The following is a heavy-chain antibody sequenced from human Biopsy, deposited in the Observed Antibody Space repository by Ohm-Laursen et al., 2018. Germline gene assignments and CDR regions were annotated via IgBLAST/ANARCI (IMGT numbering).Heavy chain of an antibody. Sequence: TLSLTCTVSGDSINNFFWSWIRQPPGKGLEWIAYIDDTGNTKYNPSLLTRVTISIDTSRNQFSLEVRSVTAADTAVYYCVRGVDYYDPYHYYALDVWGQGTTVTVSS. CDR1: GDSINNFF. D-gene: IGHD3-22*01. V-gene: IGHV4-59*12. J-gene: IGHJ6*02. CDR2: IDDTGNT. CDR3: VRGVDYYDPYHYYALDV.